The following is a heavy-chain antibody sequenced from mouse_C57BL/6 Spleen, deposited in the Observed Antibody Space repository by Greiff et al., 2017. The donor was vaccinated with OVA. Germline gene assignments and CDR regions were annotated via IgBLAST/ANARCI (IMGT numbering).Heavy chain of an antibody. Sequence: VQLQQSGAELVRPGASVTLSCKASGYTFTDYEMHWVKQTPVHGLEWIGAIDPETGGTAYNQKFKGKAILTADKSSSTAYMELRSLTSEDSAVYYCTNSFYYYGRESWGQGTLVTVSA. CDR1: GYTFTDYE. CDR3: TNSFYYYGRES. J-gene: IGHJ3*01. CDR2: IDPETGGT. D-gene: IGHD1-1*01. V-gene: IGHV1-15*01.